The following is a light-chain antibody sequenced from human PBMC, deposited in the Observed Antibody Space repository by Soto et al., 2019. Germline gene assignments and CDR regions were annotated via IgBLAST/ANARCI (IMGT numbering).Light chain of an antibody. J-gene: IGLJ1*01. Sequence: QSVLTHPPSASGTPGQRVTISCSGSSSNIESNTVTWYQQLPGTAPKLVIYSNYDRPSGVPDRFSGSTSGTSASLVIRGLQSEDEADYYCAAWDDILNGYVFGGGTKVTVI. CDR1: SSNIESNT. V-gene: IGLV1-44*01. CDR2: SNY. CDR3: AAWDDILNGYV.